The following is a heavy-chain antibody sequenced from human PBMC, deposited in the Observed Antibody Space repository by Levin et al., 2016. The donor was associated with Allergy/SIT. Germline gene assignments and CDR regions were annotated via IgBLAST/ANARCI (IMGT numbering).Heavy chain of an antibody. CDR1: GYTFTSYD. V-gene: IGHV1-8*01. CDR3: AREVYCSSTSCSYRAFDI. J-gene: IGHJ3*02. CDR2: MNPNSGNT. D-gene: IGHD2-2*01. Sequence: ASVKVSCKASGYTFTSYDINWVRQATGQGLEWMGWMNPNSGNTGYAQKFQGRVTMTRNTSISTAYMELSSLRSEDTAVYYCAREVYCSSTSCSYRAFDIWGQGTMVTVSS.